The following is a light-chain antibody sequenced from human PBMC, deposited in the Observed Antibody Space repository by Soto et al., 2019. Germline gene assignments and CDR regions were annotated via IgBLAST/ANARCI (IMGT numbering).Light chain of an antibody. V-gene: IGLV2-8*01. CDR3: TSFAGSAKWV. CDR2: EVT. J-gene: IGLJ3*02. CDR1: NSDFGGYNY. Sequence: QSALTQPPSASGSPGQSVTISCTGTNSDFGGYNYVSWYQQYPGKAPKLLIYEVTKRPSGVPDRFSGSKSGNTAYLTVSGLQAEDEADYYCTSFAGSAKWVFGGGTKLTVL.